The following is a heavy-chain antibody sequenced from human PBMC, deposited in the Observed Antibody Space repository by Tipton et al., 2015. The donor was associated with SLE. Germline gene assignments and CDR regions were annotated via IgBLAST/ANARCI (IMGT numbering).Heavy chain of an antibody. CDR3: ARDTDDRGYSSSWYDAFDI. CDR1: GYTFTSYG. D-gene: IGHD6-13*01. Sequence: QLVQSGAEVKKPGASVKVSCKASGYTFTSYGISWVRQAPGQGLEWMGWISAYNGNTNYAQKLQGRVTMTTDTSTSTAYMELRSLRSDDTAVYYCARDTDDRGYSSSWYDAFDIWGQGTMVTVSS. V-gene: IGHV1-18*01. J-gene: IGHJ3*02. CDR2: ISAYNGNT.